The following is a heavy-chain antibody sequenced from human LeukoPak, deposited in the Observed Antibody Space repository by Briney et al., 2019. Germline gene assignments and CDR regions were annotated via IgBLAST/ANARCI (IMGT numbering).Heavy chain of an antibody. Sequence: SETLSLTCTVSGGSISSYYGSWIRQPAGKGLEWIGRIYTSGSTNYNPSPKGRRSMSVVTFKNQFSLKLSSVTAADTAVYYCARVDLYGTIDYWGQGTLVTVSS. CDR1: GGSISSYY. V-gene: IGHV4-4*07. CDR2: IYTSGST. D-gene: IGHD2-8*01. CDR3: ARVDLYGTIDY. J-gene: IGHJ4*02.